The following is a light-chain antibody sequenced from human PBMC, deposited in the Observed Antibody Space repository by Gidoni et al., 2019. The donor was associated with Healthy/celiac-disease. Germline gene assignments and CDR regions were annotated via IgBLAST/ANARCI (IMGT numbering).Light chain of an antibody. CDR1: QGISSY. J-gene: IGKJ1*01. V-gene: IGKV1-9*01. CDR2: AAS. CDR3: QQLNSYPWT. Sequence: DIHLTQSPSFLSASVGDRFTITCRASQGISSYLAWYQQKPGKAPKLLIYAASTLQSGVPSRFSGSGSGTEFTLTISSLQPEDFATYYCQQLNSYPWTFGQGTKVEIK.